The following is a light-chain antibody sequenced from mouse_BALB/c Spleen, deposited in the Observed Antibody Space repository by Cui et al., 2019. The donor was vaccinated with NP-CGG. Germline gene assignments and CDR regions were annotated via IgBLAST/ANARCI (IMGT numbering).Light chain of an antibody. V-gene: IGLV1*01. CDR1: TGAVTTSNY. J-gene: IGLJ1*01. CDR3: ALWYSNHWV. Sequence: HAVLSQESLLTTSPGETVTLTCRSNTGAVTTSNYANWVQEKPDHLFTGLIGGTNNRAPGVPARFSGSLIGDKAALTITGAQTEDEAIYFCALWYSNHWVFGGGTKLTVL. CDR2: GTN.